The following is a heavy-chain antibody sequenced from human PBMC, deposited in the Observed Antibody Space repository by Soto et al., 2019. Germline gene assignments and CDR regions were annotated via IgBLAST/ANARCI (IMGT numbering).Heavy chain of an antibody. D-gene: IGHD1-26*01. J-gene: IGHJ4*02. Sequence: SETLSLTCSVSGGSVSGHYWSWIRQPPGKGLEWIGYIYYSGSTNYNPSLKSRVTISVDTSKNQFSLKLSSVTAADTAVYYCARDGSYPFYFDYWGQGTLVTVSS. CDR3: ARDGSYPFYFDY. CDR1: GGSVSGHY. V-gene: IGHV4-59*02. CDR2: IYYSGST.